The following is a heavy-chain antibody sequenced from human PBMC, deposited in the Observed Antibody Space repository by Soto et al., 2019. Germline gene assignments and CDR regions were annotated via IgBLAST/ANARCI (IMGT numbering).Heavy chain of an antibody. J-gene: IGHJ6*02. V-gene: IGHV2-26*01. Sequence: QVTLKESGPVLVKATETLTLTCTVSGFSLTTGRMGVSWIRQPPGKALEWLAHIFSNDERSYNSSLQPRLPILDEACKGQVVLTMTDVGSVDTATLYCARLVAATYYYYSGLDVWGPGTTVTVSS. CDR1: GFSLTTGRMG. CDR3: ARLVAATYYYYSGLDV. CDR2: IFSNDER. D-gene: IGHD2-15*01.